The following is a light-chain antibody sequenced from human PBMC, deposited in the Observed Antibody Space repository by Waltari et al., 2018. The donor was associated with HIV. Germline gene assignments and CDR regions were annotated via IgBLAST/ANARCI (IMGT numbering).Light chain of an antibody. V-gene: IGLV2-14*01. CDR2: EVS. J-gene: IGLJ2*01. CDR1: SSAAGGYNY. Sequence: QSALPQPASVSGSPGQSIPLSCTCTSSAAGGYNYVSSYQQHPGQAPKLMIYEVSNRPSGVSNRFSGSKSGNTASLTISGLQAEDEADYYCSSYTSSSTLVVFGGGTKLTVL. CDR3: SSYTSSSTLVV.